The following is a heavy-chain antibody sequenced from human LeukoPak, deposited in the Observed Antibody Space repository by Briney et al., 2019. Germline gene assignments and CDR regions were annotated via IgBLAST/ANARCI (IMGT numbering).Heavy chain of an antibody. Sequence: PSETLSLTCTVSGGSISSYFWSWIRQPPGKGLEWIGYIYYSGSPNYKPSLKSRITISVDTSKNQFSLKLSSVTAADTSIYYCASVKFGSYGVLDYWGQGTLVTVSS. CDR1: GGSISSYF. CDR2: IYYSGSP. V-gene: IGHV4-59*01. CDR3: ASVKFGSYGVLDY. J-gene: IGHJ4*02. D-gene: IGHD1-26*01.